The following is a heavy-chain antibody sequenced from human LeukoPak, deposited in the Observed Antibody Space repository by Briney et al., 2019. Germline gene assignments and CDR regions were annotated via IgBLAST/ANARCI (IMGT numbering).Heavy chain of an antibody. D-gene: IGHD3-3*01. CDR2: INSDGSST. J-gene: IGHJ3*02. Sequence: GGPLRLSCAASGFTFSSYAMHWVRQAPGKGLVWVSRINSDGSSTTYADSVKGRFTISRDNAKNTLYLQMNSLRAEDTAVYYCARGLGFWSGYYNAFDIWGQGTMVTVSS. CDR1: GFTFSSYA. V-gene: IGHV3-74*01. CDR3: ARGLGFWSGYYNAFDI.